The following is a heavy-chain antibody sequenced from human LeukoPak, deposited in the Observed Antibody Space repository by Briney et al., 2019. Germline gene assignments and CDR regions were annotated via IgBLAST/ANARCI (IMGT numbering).Heavy chain of an antibody. Sequence: GGSLRLSCAASGFTFSNAWMNWVRQAPGKGLEWVGRIKSKTDGGTTDYAAPVKGRFTISRDDSKNTLYLQMNSLKTEDTAVYYCTTAYYGFWSGYYMGFDYWGQGTLVTVSS. J-gene: IGHJ4*02. CDR3: TTAYYGFWSGYYMGFDY. D-gene: IGHD3-3*01. CDR1: GFTFSNAW. CDR2: IKSKTDGGTT. V-gene: IGHV3-15*07.